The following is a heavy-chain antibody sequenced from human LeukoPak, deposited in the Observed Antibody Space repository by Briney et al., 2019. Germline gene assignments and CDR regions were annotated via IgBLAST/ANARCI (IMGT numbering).Heavy chain of an antibody. CDR2: INPNSGGT. CDR3: ARENYGGKGDY. V-gene: IGHV1-2*02. D-gene: IGHD4-23*01. J-gene: IGHJ4*02. Sequence: GASVKVSCKASGYTFTGYYMHWVRQAPGQGLEWMGWINPNSGGTNYAQKFQGRVTMTRDTSISTAYMELSSLRSEDTAVYYCARENYGGKGDYWGQGTLVTVSS. CDR1: GYTFTGYY.